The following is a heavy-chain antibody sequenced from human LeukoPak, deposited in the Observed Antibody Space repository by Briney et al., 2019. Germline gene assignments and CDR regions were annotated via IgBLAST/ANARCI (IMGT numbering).Heavy chain of an antibody. CDR3: AKPYPTLTTSGVLDN. D-gene: IGHD4-17*01. J-gene: IGHJ4*02. CDR1: GFTFSNAW. CDR2: IKSKTDGGTT. V-gene: IGHV3-15*01. Sequence: GGSLRLSCAASGFTFSNAWMSWVRQAPGKGLEWVGRIKSKTDGGTTDYAAPVKGRFTISRDASKNTLYLQMNSLRGEDAAVYYCAKPYPTLTTSGVLDNWGQGTLVTVSS.